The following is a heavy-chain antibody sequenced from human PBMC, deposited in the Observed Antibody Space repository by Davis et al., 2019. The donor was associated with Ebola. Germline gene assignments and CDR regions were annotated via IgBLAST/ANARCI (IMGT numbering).Heavy chain of an antibody. CDR3: ARGQLELRTSSYYFDY. D-gene: IGHD1-7*01. J-gene: IGHJ4*02. CDR2: INAGNGNT. V-gene: IGHV1-3*01. CDR1: GYTFTSYA. Sequence: ASVKVSCKASGYTFTSYAMHWVRQAPGQRLEWMGWINAGNGNTKYSQKFQGRVTMTRDTSTSTVYMELRSLRSDDTAVYYCARGQLELRTSSYYFDYWGQGTLVTVSS.